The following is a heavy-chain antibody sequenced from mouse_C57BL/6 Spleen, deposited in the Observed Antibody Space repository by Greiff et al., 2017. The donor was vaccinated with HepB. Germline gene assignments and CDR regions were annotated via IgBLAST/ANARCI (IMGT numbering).Heavy chain of an antibody. Sequence: QVQLKQPGAELVKPGASVKLSCKASGYTFTSYWMHWVKQRPGRGLEWIGRIDPNSGGTKYNEKFKSKATLTVDKPSSTAYMQLSSLTSEDSAVYYCARFARDYGSSNYWGQGTTLTVSS. CDR2: IDPNSGGT. J-gene: IGHJ2*01. CDR3: ARFARDYGSSNY. D-gene: IGHD1-1*01. V-gene: IGHV1-72*01. CDR1: GYTFTSYW.